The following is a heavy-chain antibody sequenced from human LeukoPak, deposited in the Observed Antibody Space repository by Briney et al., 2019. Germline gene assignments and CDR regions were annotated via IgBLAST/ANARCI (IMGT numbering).Heavy chain of an antibody. CDR1: GFTFSSYG. V-gene: IGHV3-64*01. Sequence: GGSLRLSCAASGFTFSSYGMHWVRRAPGKGLEHVSAIGGSTYYANSVKGRFTISRDNAKNSLYLQMNSLRAEDTAVYYCARDMFTGGDYWGQGTLVTVSS. CDR3: ARDMFTGGDY. D-gene: IGHD3-10*02. J-gene: IGHJ4*02. CDR2: IGGST.